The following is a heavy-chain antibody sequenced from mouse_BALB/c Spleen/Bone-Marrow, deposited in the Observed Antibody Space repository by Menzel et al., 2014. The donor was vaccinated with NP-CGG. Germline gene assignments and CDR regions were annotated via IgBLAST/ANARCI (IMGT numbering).Heavy chain of an antibody. CDR2: NDPSDSYT. Sequence: QVQLQQSGAELVKPGASVKMSCKASGYTFTSYWLHWVKQRHGQGLEWIGVNDPSDSYTSYSQKFKGKATLTGDTSSSSAYMQLSSLTSEDSAVYYCTRSGYGNYYAMDSRGQGNPVTVSS. D-gene: IGHD3-2*02. V-gene: IGHV1S127*01. CDR1: GYTFTSYW. CDR3: TRSGYGNYYAMDS. J-gene: IGHJ4*01.